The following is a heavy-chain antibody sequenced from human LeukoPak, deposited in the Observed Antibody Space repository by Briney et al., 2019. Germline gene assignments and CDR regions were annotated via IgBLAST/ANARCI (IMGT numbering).Heavy chain of an antibody. Sequence: GGSLKLSCAASGFTFSGSTVHWVRQASGKGLDWVGHIRTKANNYATAYAASVKGRFTISRDDSKNTAYLQMNSLKIEDTAGYYCSRHEALPGDYWGQGTLVTVSS. CDR1: GFTFSGST. J-gene: IGHJ4*02. CDR2: IRTKANNYAT. D-gene: IGHD2-21*02. CDR3: SRHEALPGDY. V-gene: IGHV3-73*01.